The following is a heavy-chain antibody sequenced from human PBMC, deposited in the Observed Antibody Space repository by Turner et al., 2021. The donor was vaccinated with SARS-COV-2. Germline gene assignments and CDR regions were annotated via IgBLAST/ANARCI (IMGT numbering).Heavy chain of an antibody. CDR2: INPYGGGT. CDR1: GYTFTGYY. Sequence: QVQLVQSGAEVKKPEASEKVSCKASGYTFTGYYMHWVRQAPGKGLEWIEWINPYGGGTNYAQKFQGRVTMTRDTAIGTAYMELSRLGSDDTAVYYCARAVGFSEFDPWGQGTLVTVSS. J-gene: IGHJ5*02. CDR3: ARAVGFSEFDP. V-gene: IGHV1-2*02. D-gene: IGHD2-15*01.